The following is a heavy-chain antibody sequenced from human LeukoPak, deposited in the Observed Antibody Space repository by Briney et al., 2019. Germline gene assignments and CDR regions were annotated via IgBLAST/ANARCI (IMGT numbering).Heavy chain of an antibody. CDR1: GFSFSNFA. CDR3: AKGAYDYIEMGYFDY. CDR2: IIGSSGDT. V-gene: IGHV3-23*01. Sequence: PGASLRLSCAASGFSFSNFAMSWVRQAPGKGLEWVSLIIGSSGDTFYADSVKGRFTISRDNSKNSLYLQMNSLRAEDTALYYCAKGAYDYIEMGYFDYWGQGTLVTVSS. D-gene: IGHD5-12*01. J-gene: IGHJ4*02.